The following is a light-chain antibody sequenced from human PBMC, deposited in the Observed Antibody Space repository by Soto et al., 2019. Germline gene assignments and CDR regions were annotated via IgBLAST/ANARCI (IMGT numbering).Light chain of an antibody. CDR1: SGHSSYA. V-gene: IGLV4-69*01. CDR2: LNNDGSH. Sequence: QLVLTQPPSASASLGASVKLTCTLSSGHSSYAIAWHQKQPEKGPRYLMDLNNDGSHTKGDGIPDRFSGSSSGAERYLIISSLQSEDEADYYCQVWDVSTVHDVFGTGTKLTVL. J-gene: IGLJ1*01. CDR3: QVWDVSTVHDV.